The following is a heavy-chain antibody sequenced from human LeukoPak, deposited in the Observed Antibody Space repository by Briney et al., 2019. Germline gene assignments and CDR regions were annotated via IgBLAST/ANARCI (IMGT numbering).Heavy chain of an antibody. D-gene: IGHD6-13*01. J-gene: IGHJ4*02. Sequence: ASVKVSCKTSGYTFTSYYIHWVRQAPGQGLEWMGIINPTAGSTTYAQKFQDRVTMTRDTSTSTVYMELSGLTSEDTAVYYCARDRIAADYWGQGTLVTVSP. CDR1: GYTFTSYY. V-gene: IGHV1-46*01. CDR3: ARDRIAADY. CDR2: INPTAGST.